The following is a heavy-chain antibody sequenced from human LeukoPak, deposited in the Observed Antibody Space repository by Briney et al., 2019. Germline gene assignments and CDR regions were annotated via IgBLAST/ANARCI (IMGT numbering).Heavy chain of an antibody. CDR2: ISSSSSYI. V-gene: IGHV3-21*01. Sequence: GGSLRLSCAASGFTFSSYSMNWVRQAPGKGLEWVSSISSSSSYIYYADSVKGRFTISRDNAKNSLYLQMNSLRAEDTAVYYCARDFPTVLDAFDIWGQGTMVTVSS. D-gene: IGHD4-17*01. J-gene: IGHJ3*02. CDR3: ARDFPTVLDAFDI. CDR1: GFTFSSYS.